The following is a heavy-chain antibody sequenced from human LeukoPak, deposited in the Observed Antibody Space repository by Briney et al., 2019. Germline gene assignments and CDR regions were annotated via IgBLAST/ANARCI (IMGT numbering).Heavy chain of an antibody. D-gene: IGHD2-15*01. V-gene: IGHV1-58*01. CDR2: IVVGSGNT. CDR3: AAGHYCCGGSCYYYYGMDV. CDR1: GFTFTSSA. J-gene: IGHJ6*02. Sequence: SVKVSCKASGFTFTSSAVQWVRQARGQRLEWIGWIVVGSGNTNYAQKFQERVTITRDMSTSTAYMELSSLRSEDTAVYYCAAGHYCCGGSCYYYYGMDVWGQGTTVTVSS.